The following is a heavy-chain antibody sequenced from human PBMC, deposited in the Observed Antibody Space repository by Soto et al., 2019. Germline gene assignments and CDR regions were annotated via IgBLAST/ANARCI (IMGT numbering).Heavy chain of an antibody. D-gene: IGHD3-9*01. J-gene: IGHJ4*02. CDR3: ARGDGNYDILTGYYGR. CDR2: VFYTGRA. V-gene: IGHV4-59*01. Sequence: SETLSLTCTVSGGSLGSYYWSWIRQPPGKGLEWIGYVFYTGRANYNASLKSRVSISLDTSNYQFSLKLSSVTAADTAVYYCARGDGNYDILTGYYGRWGQGTLVTVSS. CDR1: GGSLGSYY.